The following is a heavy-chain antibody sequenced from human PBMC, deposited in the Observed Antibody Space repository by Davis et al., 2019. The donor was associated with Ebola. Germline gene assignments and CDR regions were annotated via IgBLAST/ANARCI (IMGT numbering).Heavy chain of an antibody. J-gene: IGHJ5*02. Sequence: GGSLRLSCKDSGNSFSSHWIGWVRQMPGKGLEWMGIIFPRDSDTRYSPSFQGQVTNSVDKSISTTYLQWSSLKASDSATYYCARGEDNYGWTSGWYFDPWGQGTLVTVSS. CDR2: IFPRDSDT. CDR1: GNSFSSHW. CDR3: ARGEDNYGWTSGWYFDP. D-gene: IGHD6-19*01. V-gene: IGHV5-51*01.